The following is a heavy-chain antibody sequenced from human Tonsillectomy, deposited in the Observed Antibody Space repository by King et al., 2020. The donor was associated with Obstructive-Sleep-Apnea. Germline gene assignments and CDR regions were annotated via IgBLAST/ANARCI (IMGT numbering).Heavy chain of an antibody. J-gene: IGHJ4*02. D-gene: IGHD2-15*01. V-gene: IGHV3-30*04. Sequence: VQLVESGGGVVQPGRSLRLSCAASGFTFSSYAMHWVRQAPGKGLEWVAVISYDGSNKYYADSVKGRFTISRDHSKNTLYLQMNSLGAEDTAVYYCARGRPLGYCSGGSCSGFDYWGQGTLVTVSS. CDR2: ISYDGSNK. CDR1: GFTFSSYA. CDR3: ARGRPLGYCSGGSCSGFDY.